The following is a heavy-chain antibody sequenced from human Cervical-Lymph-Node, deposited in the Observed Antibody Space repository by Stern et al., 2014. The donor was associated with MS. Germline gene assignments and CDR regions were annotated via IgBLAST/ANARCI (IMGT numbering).Heavy chain of an antibody. J-gene: IGHJ4*02. CDR2: IWYDGSNK. D-gene: IGHD1-1*01. CDR1: GFTFSSYG. V-gene: IGHV3-33*08. Sequence: VQLVESGGGVIKPGRSLRVSCAASGFTFSSYGMNWVRQAPGKGLEWVAVIWYDGSNKYYADSVKGRFTISRDNSKNTLYLQMNSLRAEDTAVYYCARGQLYFDYWGQGTLVTVSS. CDR3: ARGQLYFDY.